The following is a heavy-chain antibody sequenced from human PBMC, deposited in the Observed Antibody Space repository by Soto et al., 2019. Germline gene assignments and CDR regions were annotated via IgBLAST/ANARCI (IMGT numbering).Heavy chain of an antibody. Sequence: SETLSLTCTVSGGSISSSSYYWGWIRQPPGKGLEWIGSIYYSGSTYYNPSLKSRVTISVDTSKNQFSLKLSSVTAADTAVYYCASSPPRVTMIVADAFDIWGQGTMVTVSS. V-gene: IGHV4-39*07. CDR1: GGSISSSSYY. CDR2: IYYSGST. J-gene: IGHJ3*02. D-gene: IGHD3-22*01. CDR3: ASSPPRVTMIVADAFDI.